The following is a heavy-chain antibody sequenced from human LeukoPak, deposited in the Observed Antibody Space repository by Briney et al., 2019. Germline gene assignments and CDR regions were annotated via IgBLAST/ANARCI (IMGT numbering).Heavy chain of an antibody. Sequence: SETLSLTCTVSGGSISSYYWSWIRQPAGKGLQWIGRIYTSRSTNYNPSLKSRVTISLDTSKNQFSLKLSSVTAADTAVYYCARLYYDILTSYYYYYMDVWGKGTTVTVSS. CDR3: ARLYYDILTSYYYYYMDV. D-gene: IGHD3-9*01. CDR1: GGSISSYY. CDR2: IYTSRST. J-gene: IGHJ6*03. V-gene: IGHV4-4*07.